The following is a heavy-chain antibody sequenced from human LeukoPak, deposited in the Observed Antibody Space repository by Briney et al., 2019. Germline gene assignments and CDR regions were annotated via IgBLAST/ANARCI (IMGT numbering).Heavy chain of an antibody. CDR1: GYTFTGYY. D-gene: IGHD1-26*01. Sequence: GASVKVSCKASGYTFTGYYMHWVRQAPGQGLEWMGWINPNSGGTNYAQKFQGRVTMTRDTSISTAYMELSRLRSDDTAVYYCARAGGSSGSYSGGVDYWGQGTLVTVSS. CDR3: ARAGGSSGSYSGGVDY. J-gene: IGHJ4*02. V-gene: IGHV1-2*02. CDR2: INPNSGGT.